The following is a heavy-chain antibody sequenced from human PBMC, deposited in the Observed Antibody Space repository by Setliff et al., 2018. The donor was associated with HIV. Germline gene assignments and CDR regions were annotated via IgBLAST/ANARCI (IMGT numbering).Heavy chain of an antibody. D-gene: IGHD1-26*01. CDR1: GDSVSNGAYY. Sequence: SETLSLTCSVSGDSVSNGAYYWGWIRQPPGKGLEWIGSVYYSGSTYYNPSLKSRVTISMDTSKNQFSLKLNSVTAADTAVYYCAKDRSGSYRTFDYWGPGILVTVSS. J-gene: IGHJ4*02. CDR3: AKDRSGSYRTFDY. CDR2: VYYSGST. V-gene: IGHV4-39*07.